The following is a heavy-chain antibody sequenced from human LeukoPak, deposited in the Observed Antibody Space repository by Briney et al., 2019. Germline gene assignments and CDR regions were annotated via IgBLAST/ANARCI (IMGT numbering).Heavy chain of an antibody. V-gene: IGHV4-4*07. Sequence: SESLSLTCTVSGGSISSYYWSWIRQPAGKGLEWIGRIYTSGSTNYNPSLKSRVTMSVDTSKNQFSLKLSSVTAADTAVYYCARDNWLDPLYGMDVWGQGTTVTVSS. D-gene: IGHD1-20*01. CDR3: ARDNWLDPLYGMDV. CDR1: GGSISSYY. J-gene: IGHJ6*02. CDR2: IYTSGST.